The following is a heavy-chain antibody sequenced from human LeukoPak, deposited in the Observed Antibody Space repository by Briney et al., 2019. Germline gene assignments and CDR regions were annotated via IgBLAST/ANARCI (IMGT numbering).Heavy chain of an antibody. CDR2: IYYSGST. Sequence: SETLSLTCTVSGGSISSYYWSWIRQPPGRGLEWIGYIYYSGSTNYNPSLKSRVTISVDTSKNQFSLKLSSVTAADTAVYYCARGGRIAAALMWAFDIWAKGQWSPSLQ. D-gene: IGHD6-13*01. CDR3: ARGGRIAAALMWAFDI. J-gene: IGHJ3*02. CDR1: GGSISSYY. V-gene: IGHV4-59*08.